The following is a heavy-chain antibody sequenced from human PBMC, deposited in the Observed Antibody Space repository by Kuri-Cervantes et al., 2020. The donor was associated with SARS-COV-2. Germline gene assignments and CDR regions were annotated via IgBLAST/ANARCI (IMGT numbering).Heavy chain of an antibody. Sequence: SETLSLTCAVYGGSFSGYYWSWIRQPPGKGLEWIGEINHSGSTNYNPSLKSRVTISVDTSKNQFSLKLSSVTAADTAVYYCARGCDYRPYYYYYHMDVWGKGTTVTVSS. D-gene: IGHD4-11*01. CDR3: ARGCDYRPYYYYYHMDV. CDR1: GGSFSGYY. V-gene: IGHV4-34*01. CDR2: INHSGST. J-gene: IGHJ6*03.